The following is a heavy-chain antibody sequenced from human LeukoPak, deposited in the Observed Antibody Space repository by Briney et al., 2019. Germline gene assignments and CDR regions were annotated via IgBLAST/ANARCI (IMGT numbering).Heavy chain of an antibody. CDR3: ARGKYSGYDYEWFDP. CDR1: GYTFTGYY. D-gene: IGHD5-12*01. Sequence: ASVNVSCKASGYTFTGYYMHWVRQAPGQGLEWMGWINPNSGGTNYAQKFQGWVTMTRDTSISTAYMELSRLRSDDTAVYYCARGKYSGYDYEWFDPWGQGTLVTVSS. J-gene: IGHJ5*02. V-gene: IGHV1-2*04. CDR2: INPNSGGT.